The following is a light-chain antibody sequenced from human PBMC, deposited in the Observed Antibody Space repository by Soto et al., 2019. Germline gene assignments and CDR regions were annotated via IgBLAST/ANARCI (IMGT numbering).Light chain of an antibody. CDR1: SSDIGGYNF. CDR3: SSFRSGTTL. J-gene: IGLJ1*01. V-gene: IGLV2-14*01. CDR2: EVS. Sequence: QSALTQPASVSGSPGQSITISCTGTSSDIGGYNFVSWYHQHPGKAPKLMIYEVSNRPSGVSDRFSGSKSRNTASLTISGLQAEDEADYYCSSFRSGTTLFGTGTKLTVL.